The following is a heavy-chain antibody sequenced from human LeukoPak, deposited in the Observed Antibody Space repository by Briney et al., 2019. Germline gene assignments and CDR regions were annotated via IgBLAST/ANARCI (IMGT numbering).Heavy chain of an antibody. CDR1: GYSISSGYY. Sequence: SETLSLTCTVSGYSISSGYYWGWIRQPPGKGLEWIGSIYHSGSTYYNPSLKSRVTISVDTSKNQFSLKLSSVTAADTAVYYSARESGGNLVPWFDPWGQGTLVTVSS. CDR2: IYHSGST. J-gene: IGHJ5*02. D-gene: IGHD4-23*01. CDR3: ARESGGNLVPWFDP. V-gene: IGHV4-38-2*02.